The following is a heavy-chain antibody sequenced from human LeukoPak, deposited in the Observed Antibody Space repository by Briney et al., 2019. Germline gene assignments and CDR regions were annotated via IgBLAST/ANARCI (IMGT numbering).Heavy chain of an antibody. CDR2: ITSDSVAT. D-gene: IGHD2-8*01. CDR3: APHGIDGVDWFVP. Sequence: GGSLRLSCGASGFTFSSRTMNWVRQPPGKGLEWVSTITSDSVATYYADSVKGRFTISRDNSKNTLYLQLNSLRVEDTAVYYCAPHGIDGVDWFVPWRQGTLVTVSS. J-gene: IGHJ5*02. CDR1: GFTFSSRT. V-gene: IGHV3-23*01.